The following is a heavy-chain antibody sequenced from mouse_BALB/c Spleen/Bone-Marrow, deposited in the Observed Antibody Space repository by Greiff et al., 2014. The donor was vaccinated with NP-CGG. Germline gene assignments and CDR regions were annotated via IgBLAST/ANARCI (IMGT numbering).Heavy chain of an antibody. J-gene: IGHJ3*01. CDR1: GYTFTSYW. CDR3: ARGSYYYGSSSPWFAY. Sequence: DLVKPGASVKLSCKASGYTFTSYWINWIKRRPGQGLEWIGRIPPGSGTTYYNEMFKGKATLTVDTSSTTAYIQLSGLSSEDSAVYFCARGSYYYGSSSPWFAYWGQGTLVTVSA. CDR2: IPPGSGTT. V-gene: IGHV1S41*01. D-gene: IGHD1-1*01.